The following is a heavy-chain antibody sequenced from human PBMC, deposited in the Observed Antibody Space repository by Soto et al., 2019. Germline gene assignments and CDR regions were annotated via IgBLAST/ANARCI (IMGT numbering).Heavy chain of an antibody. J-gene: IGHJ4*02. Sequence: GGSLRLSCAASGFTFSSYAMSWVRQAPGKGLEWVSAISGSGGSTYYADSVKGRFTISRDNSKNTLYLQMNSLRAEDTAVYYCAKARQGYLTPRNFDYWGQGTLVTVSS. CDR2: ISGSGGST. CDR3: AKARQGYLTPRNFDY. V-gene: IGHV3-23*01. D-gene: IGHD1-1*01. CDR1: GFTFSSYA.